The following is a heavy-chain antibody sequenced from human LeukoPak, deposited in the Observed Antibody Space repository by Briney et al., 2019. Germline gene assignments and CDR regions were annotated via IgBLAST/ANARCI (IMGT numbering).Heavy chain of an antibody. D-gene: IGHD3-10*01. CDR3: ARVTLGFGAGFDY. J-gene: IGHJ4*02. CDR2: IYHSGST. V-gene: IGHV4-59*01. CDR1: GGSISPYY. Sequence: SGTLSLTCTVSGGSISPYYWSWIRQPPGKGVECIGYIYHSGSTNYNPSLKSRLTISVDTSKNQFSLKLSSVTAADTAVYYCARVTLGFGAGFDYWGQGTLVTVSS.